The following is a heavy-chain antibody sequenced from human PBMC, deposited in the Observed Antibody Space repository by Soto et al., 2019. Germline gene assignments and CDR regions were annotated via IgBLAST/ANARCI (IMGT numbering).Heavy chain of an antibody. D-gene: IGHD2-15*01. J-gene: IGHJ4*02. Sequence: SVKVSCKASGYTFTGYYMHWVRQAPGQGLEWMGWINPNSGGTNYAQKFQGRVTMTRDTSISTAYMELSRLRSDDTAVYYCARGSDIVVVVAASSFDYWGQGTLVTVSS. CDR1: GYTFTGYY. CDR2: INPNSGGT. CDR3: ARGSDIVVVVAASSFDY. V-gene: IGHV1-2*02.